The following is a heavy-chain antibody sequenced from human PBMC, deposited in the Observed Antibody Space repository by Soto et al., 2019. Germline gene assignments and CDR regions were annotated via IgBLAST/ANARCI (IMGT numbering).Heavy chain of an antibody. V-gene: IGHV3-23*01. CDR2: ISGSGGST. CDR1: GFTFSSHA. J-gene: IGHJ6*02. Sequence: QPGGSLRLSCAASGFTFSSHAMSWVRQAPGKGLEWVSVISGSGGSTYYADSVKGRFTISRDNSKNTLYLQMNSLRAEDTAVYYCAKCLYAYYYYGMDVWGQGTTVTVSS. CDR3: AKCLYAYYYYGMDV. D-gene: IGHD2-8*01.